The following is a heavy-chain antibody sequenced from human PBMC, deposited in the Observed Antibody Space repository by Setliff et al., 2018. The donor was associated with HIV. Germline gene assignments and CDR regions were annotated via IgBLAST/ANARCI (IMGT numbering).Heavy chain of an antibody. V-gene: IGHV3-48*03. CDR2: ISGSGSAM. CDR3: AKDHATSSWFTALLDYTLTGPY. D-gene: IGHD6-13*01. Sequence: PGGSLRLSCAASGFTFSSYEMNWVRQAPGKGLEWVSYISGSGSAMYYADSGEGRFTISRDNAKNSLYLQMNSLRAEDTAVYYCAKDHATSSWFTALLDYTLTGPYWGQGTLVTVSS. J-gene: IGHJ4*02. CDR1: GFTFSSYE.